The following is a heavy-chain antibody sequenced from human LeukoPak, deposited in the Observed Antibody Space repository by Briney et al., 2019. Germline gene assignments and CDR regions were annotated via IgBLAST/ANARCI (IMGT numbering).Heavy chain of an antibody. J-gene: IGHJ6*03. CDR1: GGSFSGYY. V-gene: IGHV4-34*01. CDR2: INHSGST. Sequence: SETLSLTCAVYGGSFSGYYWSWIREPPGKGLEWIGEINHSGSTNYNPSLKSRVTISVETSKNQCSLKVRSVTAADTAVYYCARGGGYYYYMDVWGKGTTVTVSS. D-gene: IGHD3-10*01. CDR3: ARGGGYYYYMDV.